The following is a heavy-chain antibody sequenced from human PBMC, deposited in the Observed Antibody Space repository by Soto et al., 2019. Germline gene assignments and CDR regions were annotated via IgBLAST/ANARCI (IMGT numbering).Heavy chain of an antibody. CDR2: IIPILGIA. CDR3: ARGGIDGYPDGY. CDR1: GGTFSSYT. Sequence: QVQLVQSGAEVKKPGSSVKVSCKASGGTFSSYTISWVRQAPGQGLEWMGRIIPILGIANYAQKFQGRVTITADKSTSTAYMELSSLRSEDTAVYYCARGGIDGYPDGYWGQGTLVTVSS. J-gene: IGHJ4*02. D-gene: IGHD6-13*01. V-gene: IGHV1-69*02.